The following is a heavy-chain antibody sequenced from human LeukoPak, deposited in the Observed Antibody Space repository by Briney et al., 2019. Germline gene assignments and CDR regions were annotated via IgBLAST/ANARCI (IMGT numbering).Heavy chain of an antibody. CDR2: IYYSGST. CDR1: GGSISSYY. J-gene: IGHJ5*02. D-gene: IGHD4-23*01. Sequence: PSETLSLTCTVSGGSISSYYWSWIRQPPGKGLEWIGYIYYSGSTNYNPSLKGRVTVSVDTSKNQFSLKVSSVTAADTAVYYCTRAKTTVVAPYNWFGPWGQGTLVTVSS. V-gene: IGHV4-59*08. CDR3: TRAKTTVVAPYNWFGP.